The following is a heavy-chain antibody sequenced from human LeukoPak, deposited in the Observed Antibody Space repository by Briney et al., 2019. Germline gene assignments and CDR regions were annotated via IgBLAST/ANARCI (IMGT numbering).Heavy chain of an antibody. Sequence: ASVKVSCKASGFTFTDYFMHWVRQAPGQGLEWMGWINPHSGGTNYAQQFQGRVTMTRDTSISTAYMELSRLRSDDTAVYYCARGHTSSWHGDYWFDPWGQGTLVTVSS. CDR2: INPHSGGT. D-gene: IGHD2-2*01. V-gene: IGHV1-2*02. CDR3: ARGHTSSWHGDYWFDP. CDR1: GFTFTDYF. J-gene: IGHJ5*02.